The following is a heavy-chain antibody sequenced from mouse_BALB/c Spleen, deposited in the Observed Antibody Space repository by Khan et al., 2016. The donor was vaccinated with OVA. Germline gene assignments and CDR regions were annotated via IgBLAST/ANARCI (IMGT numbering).Heavy chain of an antibody. D-gene: IGHD6-1*01. CDR3: PRSSLLYFDF. CDR2: IDPENGHT. J-gene: IGHJ2*01. CDR1: GFNITDYY. V-gene: IGHV14-1*02. Sequence: VELQQSGSELVRPGALVKLSCRASGFNITDYYMHWVKQRPEQGLEWIGWIDPENGHTIYDPKFQGKSSITADTSSNTAYLQLSSLTSEDTAVYYCPRSSLLYFDFWDQGTTLTVSS.